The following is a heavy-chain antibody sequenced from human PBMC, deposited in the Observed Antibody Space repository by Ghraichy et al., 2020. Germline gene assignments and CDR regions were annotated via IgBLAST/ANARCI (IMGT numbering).Heavy chain of an antibody. CDR1: GVSFSTFY. CDR3: ARRMGTSGWYGY. D-gene: IGHD6-19*01. J-gene: IGHJ1*01. V-gene: IGHV3-21*01. CDR2: ISSSSHYI. Sequence: GGSLRLSCAASGVSFSTFYMNWVRQAPGKGPEWVSSISSSSHYIYYADSVKGRFTISRDNAKNSLYLQMNSLRVEDTAVYYCARRMGTSGWYGYWGQGTLVTVSS.